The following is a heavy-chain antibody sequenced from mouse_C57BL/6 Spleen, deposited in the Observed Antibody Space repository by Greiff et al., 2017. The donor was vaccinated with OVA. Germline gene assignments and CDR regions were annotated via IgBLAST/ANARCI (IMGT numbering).Heavy chain of an antibody. Sequence: VQLQQPGAELVRPGSSVKLSCKASGYTFTSYWMHWVKQRPIQGLEWIGNIDPSDSETHYNQKFKDKATLTVDKSSSTAYMQLSSLTSEDSAVXYCARLDGYDGHFDYWGQGTTLTVSS. CDR2: IDPSDSET. CDR1: GYTFTSYW. V-gene: IGHV1-52*01. D-gene: IGHD2-2*01. J-gene: IGHJ2*01. CDR3: ARLDGYDGHFDY.